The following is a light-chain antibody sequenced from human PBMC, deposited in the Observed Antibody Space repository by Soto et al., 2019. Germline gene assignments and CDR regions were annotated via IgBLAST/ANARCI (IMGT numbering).Light chain of an antibody. Sequence: QSVLTQPASVSGSPGQSITISCTGTSSDVGTYDYVSWYQQHPGTAPKLMIYAVNNRPSGVSNRFSGSKSANTASLTISGLQAEDEADYYCSSYTTGSTYVFGAGTKVTVL. CDR2: AVN. CDR1: SSDVGTYDY. V-gene: IGLV2-14*03. J-gene: IGLJ1*01. CDR3: SSYTTGSTYV.